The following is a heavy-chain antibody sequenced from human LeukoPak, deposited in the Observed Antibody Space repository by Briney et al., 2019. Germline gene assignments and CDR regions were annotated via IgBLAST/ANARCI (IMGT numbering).Heavy chain of an antibody. Sequence: GASVKVSCKASGYTFTSYGISWVRQAPGQGLEWMGWISAYNGNTNYAQKLQGRVTMTTDTSTSTAYMELRSLRSDDTAVYYCARVVLRYQLLSGPFDYWGQGTLVTVSS. CDR3: ARVVLRYQLLSGPFDY. CDR1: GYTFTSYG. J-gene: IGHJ4*02. D-gene: IGHD2-2*01. CDR2: ISAYNGNT. V-gene: IGHV1-18*01.